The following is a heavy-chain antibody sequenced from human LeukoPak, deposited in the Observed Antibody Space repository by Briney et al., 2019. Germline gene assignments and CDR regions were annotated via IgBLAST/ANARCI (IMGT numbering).Heavy chain of an antibody. J-gene: IGHJ4*02. Sequence: GGSLRLSCAASGFTFSSYYMNWVRQAPGKGLEWVSCISSTSNYIYYADSLKGRFTISRDNAKNSLYLQMNSLRAEDTAVYCCARDYGRPGGIDYWGQGTLVTVSS. CDR2: ISSTSNYI. CDR1: GFTFSSYY. V-gene: IGHV3-21*01. D-gene: IGHD1-26*01. CDR3: ARDYGRPGGIDY.